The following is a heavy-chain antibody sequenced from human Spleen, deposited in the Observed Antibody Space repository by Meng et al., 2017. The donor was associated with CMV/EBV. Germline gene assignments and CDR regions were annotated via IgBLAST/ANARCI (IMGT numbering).Heavy chain of an antibody. V-gene: IGHV4-34*01. CDR1: GGSFSGYY. CDR2: INHSGST. Sequence: GQLQQWGEGLLKPSEPLSLTCAVYGGSFSGYYWSWIRQPPGKGLEWIGEINHSGSTNYNPSLKSRVTISVDTSKNQFSLKLSSVTAADTAVYYCARGQKGYFDLWGRGALVTVSS. J-gene: IGHJ2*01. CDR3: ARGQKGYFDL.